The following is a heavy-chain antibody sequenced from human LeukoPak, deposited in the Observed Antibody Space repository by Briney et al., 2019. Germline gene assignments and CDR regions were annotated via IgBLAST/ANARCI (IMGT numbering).Heavy chain of an antibody. D-gene: IGHD2-2*01. V-gene: IGHV1-46*03. J-gene: IGHJ4*02. CDR1: GYNFTSNY. CDR2: IIPTGGST. CDR3: ARHYCSSSSCALDY. Sequence: ASSQVSCKASGYNFTSNYMHWVRQDPGQGLEWMGIIIPTGGSTTYAQKFQGRDTMTRDKTTSTVYMELSSLRSEDTAAYYCARHYCSSSSCALDYWGQGTLVTVSS.